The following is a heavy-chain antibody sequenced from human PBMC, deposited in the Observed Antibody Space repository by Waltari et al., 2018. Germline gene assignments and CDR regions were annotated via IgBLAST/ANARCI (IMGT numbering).Heavy chain of an antibody. V-gene: IGHV3-66*02. CDR3: TRGGHPNS. D-gene: IGHD7-27*01. Sequence: SGGGLVQPGGSLMRSCTAPGPTIDSNYMNWLRQAPGKGLEWISVIFADGTTHFADSVRGRFVISRDKSENTLYLQMNFVRADDSSVYYCTRGGHPNSWGQGTLVTVSS. CDR2: IFADGTT. J-gene: IGHJ1*01. CDR1: GPTIDSNY.